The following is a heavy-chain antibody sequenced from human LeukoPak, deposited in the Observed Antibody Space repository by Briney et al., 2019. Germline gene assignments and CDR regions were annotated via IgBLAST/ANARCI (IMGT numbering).Heavy chain of an antibody. CDR2: IKSKTDGGTT. V-gene: IGHV3-15*01. CDR3: TTGGGYYSSWFDP. J-gene: IGHJ5*02. CDR1: GFTFSNAW. Sequence: PGGSLRLSCAASGFTFSNAWMSWVRQAPGKGLEWVGRIKSKTDGGTTDYAAPGKGRFTISRDDSKNTLYLQMNSLKTEDTAVYYCTTGGGYYSSWFDPWGQGTLVTVSS. D-gene: IGHD3-22*01.